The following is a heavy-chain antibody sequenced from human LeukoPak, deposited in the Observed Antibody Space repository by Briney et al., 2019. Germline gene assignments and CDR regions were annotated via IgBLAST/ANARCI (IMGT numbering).Heavy chain of an antibody. V-gene: IGHV4-38-2*02. Sequence: SETLSLTCTVSDYSISSGYYWGWIRQPPGKGLECIGSIYHSGTTYYSPSLKTRVTISVDTSKNQFSLKLSSVTAADTAVYYCARARDCSGGNCYSDYWGQGTLVTVSS. CDR2: IYHSGTT. D-gene: IGHD2-15*01. J-gene: IGHJ4*02. CDR1: DYSISSGYY. CDR3: ARARDCSGGNCYSDY.